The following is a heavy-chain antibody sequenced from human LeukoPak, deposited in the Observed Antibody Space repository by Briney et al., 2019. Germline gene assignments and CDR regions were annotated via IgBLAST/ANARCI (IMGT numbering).Heavy chain of an antibody. Sequence: GGSLRLSCAASGFTFSSYGIHWVRQAPGKGLEWVALISYDGSNKYYADSVKGRFTISRDNSKNTLYLQMNSLRAEDTAVYYCAKGYCSSTSCYRGYYYYGMDVWGQGTTVTVSS. CDR1: GFTFSSYG. V-gene: IGHV3-30*18. J-gene: IGHJ6*02. D-gene: IGHD2-2*02. CDR2: ISYDGSNK. CDR3: AKGYCSSTSCYRGYYYYGMDV.